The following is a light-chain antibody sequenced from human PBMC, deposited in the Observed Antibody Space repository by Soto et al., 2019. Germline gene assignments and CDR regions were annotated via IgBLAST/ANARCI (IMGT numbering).Light chain of an antibody. Sequence: QSALTQPASVSGSPGQSITISCTGTSSDVGDYDYVSWYQQHPGKAPKLIIYEVTNRPSGVPDRFSGSKSGTSASLAITDLQAEDEADYYCQSYDSSLSGSWVFGGGTKLTVL. CDR3: QSYDSSLSGSWV. CDR2: EVT. J-gene: IGLJ3*02. V-gene: IGLV2-14*01. CDR1: SSDVGDYDY.